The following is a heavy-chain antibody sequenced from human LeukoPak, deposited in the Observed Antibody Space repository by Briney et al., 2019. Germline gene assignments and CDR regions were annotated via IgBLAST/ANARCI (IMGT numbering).Heavy chain of an antibody. V-gene: IGHV3-15*07. Sequence: GGSLRLSCAASGFTFSNAWMNWVRQAPGKGLEWVGRIKSKTDGGTTEFAAPVKGRFTISRDDSKNTLSLQMNSLKTEDTAVYYCTFRRQHYESSGYYFDYWGQGTLVTVSS. D-gene: IGHD3-22*01. CDR2: IKSKTDGGTT. CDR1: GFTFSNAW. J-gene: IGHJ4*02. CDR3: TFRRQHYESSGYYFDY.